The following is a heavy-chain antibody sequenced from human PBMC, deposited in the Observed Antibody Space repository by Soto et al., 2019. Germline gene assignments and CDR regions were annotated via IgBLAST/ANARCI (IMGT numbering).Heavy chain of an antibody. CDR3: ARSYDILTGYRKFDP. Sequence: ASVKVSCKASGYTFTSYDINWLRQATGQGLEWMGWMNPNSGNTGYAQKFQGRVTMTRNTSISTAYMELSSLRSEDTAVYYCARSYDILTGYRKFDPWGQGTLVTVSS. CDR1: GYTFTSYD. D-gene: IGHD3-9*01. J-gene: IGHJ5*02. V-gene: IGHV1-8*01. CDR2: MNPNSGNT.